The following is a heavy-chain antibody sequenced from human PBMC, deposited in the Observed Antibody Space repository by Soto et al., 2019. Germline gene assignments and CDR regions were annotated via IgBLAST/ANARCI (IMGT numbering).Heavy chain of an antibody. J-gene: IGHJ4*02. Sequence: QVQLVESGGGVVQPGRSLRLSCAASGFSFNKSSMHWVRQVPGKGLEWVAVISYDGSHKYYADSVKGRFTISRDNSKNTLYLQMNSLSGEDTAVYYCARDETAVAPFDYWGQGTLFTVSS. CDR1: GFSFNKSS. CDR3: ARDETAVAPFDY. CDR2: ISYDGSHK. D-gene: IGHD6-19*01. V-gene: IGHV3-30-3*01.